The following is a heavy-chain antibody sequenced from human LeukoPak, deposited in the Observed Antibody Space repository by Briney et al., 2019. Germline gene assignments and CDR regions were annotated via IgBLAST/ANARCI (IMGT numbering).Heavy chain of an antibody. V-gene: IGHV4-4*07. CDR1: GGSISSYY. J-gene: IGHJ6*03. CDR3: ARGRSEYYYYYMDV. CDR2: IYTSGST. Sequence: SETLSLTCTVSGGSISSYYWSWLRQPAGKGLEWIGRIYTSGSTNYNPSLKSRVTMSVDTSKNQFSLKLSSVTAADTAVYYCARGRSEYYYYYMDVWGKGTTVTVSS.